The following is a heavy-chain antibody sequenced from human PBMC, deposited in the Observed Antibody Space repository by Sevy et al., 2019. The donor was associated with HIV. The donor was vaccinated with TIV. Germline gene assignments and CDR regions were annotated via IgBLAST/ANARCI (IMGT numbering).Heavy chain of an antibody. CDR3: ARDAGYSTDWYPSDY. CDR1: EFMFSTYA. Sequence: GESLKISCAASEFMFSTYAMHWVRQAPGKGLEWVAVISYDGSRHYYGESVKGRFTISRDNSKKTRFLQMNSLRLEDTAFYYCARDAGYSTDWYPSDYWGQGTLVTVSS. V-gene: IGHV3-30-3*01. D-gene: IGHD6-19*01. J-gene: IGHJ4*02. CDR2: ISYDGSRH.